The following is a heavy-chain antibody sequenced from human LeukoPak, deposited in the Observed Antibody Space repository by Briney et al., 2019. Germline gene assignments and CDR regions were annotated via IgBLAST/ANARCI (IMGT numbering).Heavy chain of an antibody. CDR2: IYPGDSDT. J-gene: IGHJ4*02. V-gene: IGHV5-51*01. CDR1: GYSFTSYW. Sequence: GESLKISCKGSGYSFTSYWIGWVRQVPGKGLEWMGIIYPGDSDTTYSPSFQGQVTVSADKSITTAYLQWSSLKASDTAMYYCARRGRYSYGSYFDYWGQGTLVTVSS. D-gene: IGHD5-18*01. CDR3: ARRGRYSYGSYFDY.